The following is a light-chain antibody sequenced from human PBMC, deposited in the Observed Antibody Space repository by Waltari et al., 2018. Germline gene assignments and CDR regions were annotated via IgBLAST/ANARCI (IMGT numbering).Light chain of an antibody. Sequence: DLQLTQPPPSLSASVGDTLTITCRVSQDAGTYVNWYQQRPAKAPNLLMYGASSLQRGVPSRFSGGGSGTHFTLTVSSLQPEDFATYYCQQSFSSPWTFGPGTKV. CDR2: GAS. CDR1: QDAGTY. CDR3: QQSFSSPWT. V-gene: IGKV1-39*01. J-gene: IGKJ1*01.